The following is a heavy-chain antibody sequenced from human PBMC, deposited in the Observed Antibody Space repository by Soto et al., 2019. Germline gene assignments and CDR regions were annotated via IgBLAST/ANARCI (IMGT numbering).Heavy chain of an antibody. CDR2: ISSYNGHT. CDR1: GYTFNSYG. Sequence: QVQLVQSGGEVTRPGASVRVSCKASGYTFNSYGISWVRQAPGQGLEWMGWISSYNGHTDYARKFQGRVAMTTDISTNTVSMELRDLRSDDTAVYYCARGRSWGARDFDNWGHGTLVTVSS. D-gene: IGHD3-16*01. V-gene: IGHV1-18*01. CDR3: ARGRSWGARDFDN. J-gene: IGHJ4*01.